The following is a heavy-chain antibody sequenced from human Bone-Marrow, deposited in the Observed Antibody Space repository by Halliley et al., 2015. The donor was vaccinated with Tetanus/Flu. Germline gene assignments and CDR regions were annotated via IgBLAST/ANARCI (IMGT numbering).Heavy chain of an antibody. J-gene: IGHJ6*02. CDR2: VGDDSTHI. D-gene: IGHD3-9*01. CDR1: TFSFASYD. CDR3: ARALPPLRYSSGMAL. Sequence: SLRLSCAASTFSFASYDMNWVRQAPGKGLEWVASVGDDSTHIYYAGSVRGRFIISRDNAKNLMILQMNSLRAEDTAVYYCARALPPLRYSSGMALWGPGPAVTVSS. V-gene: IGHV3-21*06.